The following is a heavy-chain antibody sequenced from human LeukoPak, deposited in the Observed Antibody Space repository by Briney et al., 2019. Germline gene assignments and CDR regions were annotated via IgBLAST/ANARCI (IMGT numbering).Heavy chain of an antibody. CDR3: ARDGRRDGYEMGY. D-gene: IGHD5-12*01. CDR2: ITSSSSYI. CDR1: GFTFSSYS. Sequence: GGSLRLSCAASGFTFSSYSMNWVRQVPGKGLEWVSSITSSSSYIYYADSVEGRFTISRDNAKNSLYLQMNSLRAEDTAVYYCARDGRRDGYEMGYWGQGTLVTVSS. V-gene: IGHV3-21*01. J-gene: IGHJ4*02.